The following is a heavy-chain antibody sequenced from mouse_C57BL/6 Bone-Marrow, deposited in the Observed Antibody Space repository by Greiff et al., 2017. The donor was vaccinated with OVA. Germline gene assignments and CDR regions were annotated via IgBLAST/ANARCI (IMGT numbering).Heavy chain of an antibody. CDR2: INPNNGGT. Sequence: EVQLQQSGPELVKPGASVKISCKASGYTFTDYYMNWVKQSHGKSLEWIGDINPNNGGTSYNQKFKGKATLTVDKSSSTAYLELRSLTSEDSAVYYCAVSYDYGSSYYFDYWGQGTTLTVSS. CDR1: GYTFTDYY. D-gene: IGHD1-1*01. CDR3: AVSYDYGSSYYFDY. J-gene: IGHJ2*01. V-gene: IGHV1-26*01.